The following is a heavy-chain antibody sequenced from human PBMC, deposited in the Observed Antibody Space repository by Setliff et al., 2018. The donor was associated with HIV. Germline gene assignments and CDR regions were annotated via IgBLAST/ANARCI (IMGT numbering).Heavy chain of an antibody. Sequence: SETLSLTCTVSGPSVSSNDYYWGWIRLPPGKGLEWIASIHHSGSTWYNPSLKSRVTISADMSKNQFSLKLFSVTAADTAIYYCARPSFGIGGGSIFDSWGQGTLVTVSS. D-gene: IGHD3-3*01. J-gene: IGHJ4*02. V-gene: IGHV4-39*01. CDR1: GPSVSSNDYY. CDR2: IHHSGST. CDR3: ARPSFGIGGGSIFDS.